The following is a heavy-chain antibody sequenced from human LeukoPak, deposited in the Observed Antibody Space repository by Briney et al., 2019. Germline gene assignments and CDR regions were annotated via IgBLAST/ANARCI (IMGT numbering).Heavy chain of an antibody. CDR1: GFTFSSFA. V-gene: IGHV3-23*01. CDR2: INWSDGTT. Sequence: PGGSLRLSCAASGFTFSSFAMSWVRQAPGKGLEWVSDINWSDGTTYYADSVKGRFSISRDNSKNTLYLQMNSLRAEDTAVYYCAKGGGLSGTFDYWGQGTLVTVSS. D-gene: IGHD3-16*01. J-gene: IGHJ4*02. CDR3: AKGGGLSGTFDY.